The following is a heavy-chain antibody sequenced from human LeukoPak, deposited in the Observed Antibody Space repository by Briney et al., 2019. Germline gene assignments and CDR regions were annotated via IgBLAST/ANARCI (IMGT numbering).Heavy chain of an antibody. J-gene: IGHJ4*02. Sequence: PGGSLRLSCAASGFTVSGHYVNWVRQAPGKGLEWVSVIYSGGGTYYSDSVKGRFTISRDNSKNTVYLQMNSLRAEDTAVYYCAGSILTGDCFEYWGQGTLVTVSS. CDR3: AGSILTGDCFEY. CDR2: IYSGGGT. CDR1: GFTVSGHY. D-gene: IGHD2/OR15-2a*01. V-gene: IGHV3-53*01.